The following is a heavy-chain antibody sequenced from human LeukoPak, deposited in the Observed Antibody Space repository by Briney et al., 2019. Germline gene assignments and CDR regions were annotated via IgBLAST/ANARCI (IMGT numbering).Heavy chain of an antibody. J-gene: IGHJ4*02. D-gene: IGHD5-12*01. Sequence: ESGPTLVKPTQTLTLTCTFSGFSLTTSGVGVGWIRQPPGKALEWLAFLYWDDDKRYRPSLKGRLTISKDTSKNQVVLTMTDMDLVDTATYYCVHGRYGGNLAYWGQGTRVTVSS. CDR1: GFSLTTSGVG. CDR2: LYWDDDK. V-gene: IGHV2-5*02. CDR3: VHGRYGGNLAY.